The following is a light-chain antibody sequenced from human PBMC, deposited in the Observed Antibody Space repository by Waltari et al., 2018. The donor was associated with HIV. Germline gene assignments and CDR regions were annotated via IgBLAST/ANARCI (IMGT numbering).Light chain of an antibody. V-gene: IGLV1-44*01. J-gene: IGLJ3*02. CDR2: RND. CDR1: KSTVGNNF. Sequence: QSVLTQPPSASRTPGQRVLISCSGNKSTVGNNFVSWFQQVPGGAPKLVIYRNDRRPSGVPDRFSGAKSGSSASLAISGLQSDDEADYFCASWDDNLGHWVFGVGTKLTV. CDR3: ASWDDNLGHWV.